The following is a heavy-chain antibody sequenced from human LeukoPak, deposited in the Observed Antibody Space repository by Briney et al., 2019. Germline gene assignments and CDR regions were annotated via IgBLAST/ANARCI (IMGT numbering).Heavy chain of an antibody. CDR1: GGSSSSGVYY. J-gene: IGHJ4*02. V-gene: IGHV4-31*03. D-gene: IGHD1-7*01. CDR3: ARGAWNYGPFDY. Sequence: PSQTLSLTCTVSGGSSSSGVYYWSWIRQHPGKGLEWIGYIYYSGSTYYNPSLKSRVTISVDTSKNQFSLKLSSVTAADTAVYYCARGAWNYGPFDYWGQGTLVTVSS. CDR2: IYYSGST.